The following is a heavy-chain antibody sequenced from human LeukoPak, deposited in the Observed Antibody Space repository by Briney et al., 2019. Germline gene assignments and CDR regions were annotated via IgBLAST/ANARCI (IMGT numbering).Heavy chain of an antibody. CDR1: GFTFSSYA. CDR2: ISYDGSNK. Sequence: GRSLRLSCAASGFTFSSYAMHWVRQAPGKGLEWVAVISYDGSNKYYADSVKGRFTITRDNSKNTLYLQMNSLRAEDTAVYYCARLTGLYYFDNWGQGTLVTVSS. J-gene: IGHJ4*02. V-gene: IGHV3-30-3*01. D-gene: IGHD3-9*01. CDR3: ARLTGLYYFDN.